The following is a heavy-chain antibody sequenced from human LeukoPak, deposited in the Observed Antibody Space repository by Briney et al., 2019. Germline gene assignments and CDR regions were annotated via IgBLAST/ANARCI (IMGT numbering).Heavy chain of an antibody. J-gene: IGHJ4*02. CDR1: GFTFSTYG. Sequence: PGGSLRLSCAASGFTFSTYGMHWVRQAPGKGLEWVSSISSSSSYIYYADSVKGRFTISRDNAKNSLYLQMNSLRAEDTAVYYCARASNWNYLDYWGQGTLVTVSS. CDR3: ARASNWNYLDY. CDR2: ISSSSSYI. D-gene: IGHD1-1*01. V-gene: IGHV3-21*01.